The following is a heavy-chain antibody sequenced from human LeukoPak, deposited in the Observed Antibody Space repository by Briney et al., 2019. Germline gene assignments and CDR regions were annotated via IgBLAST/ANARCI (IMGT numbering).Heavy chain of an antibody. CDR3: ARVGSYAGYYYYYYGMDV. J-gene: IGHJ6*02. V-gene: IGHV4-30-4*08. CDR2: IYYSGST. D-gene: IGHD3-16*01. Sequence: SETLSLTCTVSGGSISSGGYYWSWIRQHPGKGLEWIVYIYYSGSTYYNPSLKSRVTISVGTSKDQFSLKLSSVTAADTAVYYCARVGSYAGYYYYYYGMDVWGQGTTVTVSS. CDR1: GGSISSGGYY.